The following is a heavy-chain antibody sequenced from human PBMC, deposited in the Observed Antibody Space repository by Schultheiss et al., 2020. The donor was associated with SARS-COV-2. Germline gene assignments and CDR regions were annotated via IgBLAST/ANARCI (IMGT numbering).Heavy chain of an antibody. J-gene: IGHJ4*02. CDR3: ARDDSSGWSDY. CDR2: IIPIFGTA. Sequence: SVKVSCKASGYTFTSYGISWVRQAPGQGLEWMGGIIPIFGTANYAQKFQGRVTITADKSTSTAYMELSSLRSEDTAVYYCARDDSSGWSDYWGQGTLVTVSS. CDR1: GYTFTSYG. V-gene: IGHV1-69*06. D-gene: IGHD3-22*01.